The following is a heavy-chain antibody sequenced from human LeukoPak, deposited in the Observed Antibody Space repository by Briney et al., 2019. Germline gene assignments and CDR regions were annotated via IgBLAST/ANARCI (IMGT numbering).Heavy chain of an antibody. CDR1: GCTFSSNA. J-gene: IGHJ4*02. CDR2: ITAGGDTP. V-gene: IGHV3-23*01. D-gene: IGHD3-22*01. Sequence: GGSLRLSWAASGCTFSSNAMTWVRQAPGKGLECVSAITAGGDTPYYADSVRGRFTISRDNSRNTLYLQLNNLRAEDTAIYYCAKAYGTNGYYQLPIDFWGQGTLVTVSS. CDR3: AKAYGTNGYYQLPIDF.